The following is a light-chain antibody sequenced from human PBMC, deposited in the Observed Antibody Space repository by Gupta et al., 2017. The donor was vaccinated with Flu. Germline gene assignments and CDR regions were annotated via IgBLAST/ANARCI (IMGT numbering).Light chain of an antibody. CDR1: QLEDKG. CDR3: PEYDSHFLMV. Sequence: SYELTQPPSVCVSPGQTASMTCSGDQLEDKGTCWYQQRPGQSPVMVFYHDNKRPAGIPDRFAASNAGTTAILTTSGTQAVDEAYYYCPEYDSHFLMVFGAGTKVTVL. V-gene: IGLV3-1*01. J-gene: IGLJ1*01. CDR2: HDN.